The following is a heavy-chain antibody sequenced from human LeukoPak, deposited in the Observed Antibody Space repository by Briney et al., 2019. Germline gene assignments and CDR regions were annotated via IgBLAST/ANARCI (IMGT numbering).Heavy chain of an antibody. D-gene: IGHD2-2*02. V-gene: IGHV1-8*01. CDR2: MNPNSGNT. Sequence: ASVKVSCKASGYTFTSYDIHWVRQATGQGLAWMGWMNPNSGNTGYAQKFQGRVTITRNTSISTAYMELSSLRSEDTAVYYCARRPARYCSSTSCYTNDYWGQGTLVTVSS. CDR1: GYTFTSYD. CDR3: ARRPARYCSSTSCYTNDY. J-gene: IGHJ4*02.